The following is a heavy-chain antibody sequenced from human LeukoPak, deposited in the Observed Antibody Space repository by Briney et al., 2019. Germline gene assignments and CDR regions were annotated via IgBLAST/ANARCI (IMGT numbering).Heavy chain of an antibody. J-gene: IGHJ4*02. D-gene: IGHD5-12*01. CDR3: ARDRGGVVATPCDY. CDR2: IWYDGSNK. Sequence: PGGSLRLSCVASGIIFGHYDMHWVRQAPGKGLEWVAVIWYDGSNKYYADSVKGRFTISRDNSKNTLYLQMNSLRAEDTAVYYCARDRGGVVATPCDYWGQGTLVTVSS. CDR1: GIIFGHYD. V-gene: IGHV3-33*08.